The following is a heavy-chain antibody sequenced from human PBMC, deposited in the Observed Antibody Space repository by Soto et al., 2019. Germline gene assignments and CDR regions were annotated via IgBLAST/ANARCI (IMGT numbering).Heavy chain of an antibody. J-gene: IGHJ4*01. V-gene: IGHV3-23*01. CDR1: GFTFSSYA. CDR2: ISGNSGKT. D-gene: IGHD1-7*01. CDR3: AKLGFGLMELGYVHQ. Sequence: EVQLLESGGGLVQPGGSLRLSCTASGFTFSSYAMRWVRQAPGKELEWVSTISGNSGKTNYAESVKGRFSISRDNSKNTVHLQLDSLRAEDTAVYFCAKLGFGLMELGYVHQWGHGTLVTVSS.